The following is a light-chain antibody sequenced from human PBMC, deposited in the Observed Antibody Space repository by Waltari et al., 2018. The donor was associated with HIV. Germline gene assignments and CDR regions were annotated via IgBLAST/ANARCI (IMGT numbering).Light chain of an antibody. CDR2: AAS. J-gene: IGKJ4*01. CDR3: QQADSLPRP. V-gene: IGKV1-12*01. CDR1: HDISRS. Sequence: DFQLTQSPSYLSASVGDTVTVTCRASHDISRSFAWYQQKPGKAPELLIFAASTLQSGVSSRVSGSGAGTSFTLTINTLRTEDFATYECQQADSLPRPFGAGTKVEI.